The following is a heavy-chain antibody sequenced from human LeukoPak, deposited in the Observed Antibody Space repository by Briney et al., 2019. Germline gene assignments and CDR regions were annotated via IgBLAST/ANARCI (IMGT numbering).Heavy chain of an antibody. Sequence: PSQTLSLTCTVSGGSISSGDYYWSWIRQPPGKGREWIGYIYYRGSTYYNRCPKSRLTISVDTSKNQFSLRLSSVTAADTAVYYCARGSWSSSIDYWGQGTLVTVSS. D-gene: IGHD6-6*01. CDR3: ARGSWSSSIDY. CDR2: IYYRGST. CDR1: GGSISSGDYY. V-gene: IGHV4-30-4*01. J-gene: IGHJ4*02.